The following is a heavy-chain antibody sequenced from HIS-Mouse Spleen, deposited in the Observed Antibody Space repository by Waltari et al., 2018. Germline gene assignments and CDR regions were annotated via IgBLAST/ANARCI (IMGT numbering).Heavy chain of an antibody. V-gene: IGHV3-9*01. CDR1: GFTFDDYA. D-gene: IGHD4-17*01. CDR2: ISWNSGSI. CDR3: AKGGTVTTSDFDY. Sequence: EVQLVESGGGLVQPGRSLRLSCAASGFTFDDYAMHWVRQAPGKGLGWVSGISWNSGSIGYADSGKGRFTISRDNAKNSLYLQMNSLRAEDTALYYCAKGGTVTTSDFDYWGQGTLVTVSS. J-gene: IGHJ4*02.